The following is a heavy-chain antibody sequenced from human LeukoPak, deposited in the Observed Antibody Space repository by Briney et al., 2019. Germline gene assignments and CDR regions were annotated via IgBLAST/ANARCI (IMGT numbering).Heavy chain of an antibody. J-gene: IGHJ4*02. V-gene: IGHV3-7*01. D-gene: IGHD2-2*01. CDR3: ARVRCSSTSCPAAGYYFDY. CDR1: GFIFSSHW. Sequence: GGSLRLSCAASGFIFSSHWMTWVRQAPGKGLEFVASIKQGGSEKYYADSVKGRFTISRDSAKNSLYLQMSSLRAEDTAVYYCARVRCSSTSCPAAGYYFDYWGQGTLVTVSS. CDR2: IKQGGSEK.